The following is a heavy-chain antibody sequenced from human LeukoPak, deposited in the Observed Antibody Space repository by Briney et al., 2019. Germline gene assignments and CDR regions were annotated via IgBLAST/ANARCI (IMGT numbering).Heavy chain of an antibody. D-gene: IGHD6-13*01. V-gene: IGHV3-30-3*01. CDR3: AKGRQQLVFWYFDY. Sequence: GRSLRLSCAASGFTFSSYAMHWVRQAPGKGPEWVAVISYDGSNKYYADSVKGRFTISRDNSKTTLYLQMNSLRAEDTAVYYCAKGRQQLVFWYFDYWGQGTLVTVSS. J-gene: IGHJ4*02. CDR1: GFTFSSYA. CDR2: ISYDGSNK.